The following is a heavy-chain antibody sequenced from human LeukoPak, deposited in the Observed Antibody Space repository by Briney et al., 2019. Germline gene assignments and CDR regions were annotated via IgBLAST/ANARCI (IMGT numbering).Heavy chain of an antibody. CDR3: ARQGYHDSGSGKSAFDI. J-gene: IGHJ3*02. V-gene: IGHV4-39*01. CDR1: GGSISSSSYY. Sequence: PSETLSLTCTVSGGSISSSSYYWGWIRQPPGKGLEWIGSIYYSGSTYYNPSLKSRVTISVDTSKNQFSLKLSSVTAADTAVYYCARQGYHDSGSGKSAFDIWGQGTMVTVSS. D-gene: IGHD3-22*01. CDR2: IYYSGST.